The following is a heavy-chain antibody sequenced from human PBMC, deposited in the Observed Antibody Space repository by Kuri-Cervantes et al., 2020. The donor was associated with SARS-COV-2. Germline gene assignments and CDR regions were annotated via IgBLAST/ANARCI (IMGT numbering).Heavy chain of an antibody. D-gene: IGHD1-1*01. CDR3: AKEGQLERPGAYYYYYGMDV. Sequence: GESLKISCAASGFTFSSYSMNWVRQAPGKGLEWVSSISSSSSYIYYADSVKGRFTISRDNAKNSLNLQMNSLRAEDTAVYYCAKEGQLERPGAYYYYYGMDVWGQGTTVTVSS. CDR2: ISSSSSYI. V-gene: IGHV3-21*01. J-gene: IGHJ6*02. CDR1: GFTFSSYS.